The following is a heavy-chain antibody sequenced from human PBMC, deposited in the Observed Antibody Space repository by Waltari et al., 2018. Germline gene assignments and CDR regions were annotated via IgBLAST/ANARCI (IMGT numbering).Heavy chain of an antibody. Sequence: QVLLVESGGGVVQPGWSLRLSCVASRFTFSKYGMHWVRQAPGKGLAWVSVIWNDGKYKYYADSVKGRFTISRDNSKDTLFLQMNSLRAEDTAVYYCARSNYGDSKGNDALDIWGQGTRVTVSS. V-gene: IGHV3-33*01. CDR3: ARSNYGDSKGNDALDI. J-gene: IGHJ3*02. CDR1: RFTFSKYG. D-gene: IGHD4-17*01. CDR2: IWNDGKYK.